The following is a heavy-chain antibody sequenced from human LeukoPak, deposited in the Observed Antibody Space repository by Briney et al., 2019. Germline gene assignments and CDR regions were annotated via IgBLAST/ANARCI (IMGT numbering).Heavy chain of an antibody. CDR3: AKLRGATINAWYFDY. J-gene: IGHJ4*02. Sequence: GGSLRLSCAASGFTFDDYAMHWVRQAPGKGLEWVSGISWNSGSIGYADSVKGRFTISRDNAENTMYLQMNSLRAEDTAVYYCAKLRGATINAWYFDYWGQGTLVTVSS. D-gene: IGHD5-12*01. CDR1: GFTFDDYA. V-gene: IGHV3-9*01. CDR2: ISWNSGSI.